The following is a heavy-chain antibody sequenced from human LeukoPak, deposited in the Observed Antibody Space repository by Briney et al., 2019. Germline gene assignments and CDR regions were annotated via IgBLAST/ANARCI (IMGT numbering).Heavy chain of an antibody. Sequence: PGGSLRLSCAASGFTFSSYWMNWVRQAPGKGLEWVANIKRDGSEKYYVDSVRGRFTISRDNAKNSLYLQMNSLRAEDTAVYYCARAPRNSSTMLDYWGQGTLVTVSS. V-gene: IGHV3-7*03. CDR3: ARAPRNSSTMLDY. CDR1: GFTFSSYW. CDR2: IKRDGSEK. J-gene: IGHJ4*02. D-gene: IGHD6-13*01.